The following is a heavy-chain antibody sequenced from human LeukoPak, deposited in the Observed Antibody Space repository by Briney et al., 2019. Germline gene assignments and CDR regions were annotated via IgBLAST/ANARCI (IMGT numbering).Heavy chain of an antibody. J-gene: IGHJ4*01. D-gene: IGHD3/OR15-3a*01. Sequence: PSETLSLTCTVSGASVSGKFWSWIRHSPGNGLEWIGLIYYSGSTKFNPSLKSRVAMSVDPSNNQFSLSLNSVTTTDTAVYFCVGGRDWLPEYWGRGTQVIVSS. V-gene: IGHV4-59*02. CDR2: IYYSGST. CDR3: VGGRDWLPEY. CDR1: GASVSGKF.